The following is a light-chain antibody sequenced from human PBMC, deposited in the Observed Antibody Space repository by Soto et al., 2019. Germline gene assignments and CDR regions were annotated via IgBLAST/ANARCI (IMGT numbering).Light chain of an antibody. Sequence: EIVMTQSPATLSVSPGEGVTLSCRASESVRSKVAWYQQKPGQAPRLLIYGSSTRATGIPDRFRGSGSGTEYTLTISSLQSEDFAVYYCQQYNSWPPITFGQGTRLESK. V-gene: IGKV3-15*01. J-gene: IGKJ5*01. CDR3: QQYNSWPPIT. CDR2: GSS. CDR1: ESVRSK.